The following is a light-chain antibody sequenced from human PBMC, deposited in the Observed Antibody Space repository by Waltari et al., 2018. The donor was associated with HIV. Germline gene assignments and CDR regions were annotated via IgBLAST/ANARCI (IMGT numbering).Light chain of an antibody. CDR3: QQYYSTPRT. CDR1: QKILFSSTNKNY. J-gene: IGKJ1*01. CDR2: WAS. V-gene: IGKV4-1*01. Sequence: DIVMTQSPDSLAVSLGGRATINCKSSQKILFSSTNKNYLSGFQQRPGQPPRLLIYWASTRESGVPERFTGSGSGTNFTLTISRLQADDVAVYFCQQYYSTPRTFGQGTKVELK.